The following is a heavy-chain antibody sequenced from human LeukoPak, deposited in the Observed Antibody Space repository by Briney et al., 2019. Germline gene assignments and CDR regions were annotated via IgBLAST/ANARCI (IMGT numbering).Heavy chain of an antibody. CDR3: AALAAAGTTHSVDY. CDR1: GFTFSSYA. CDR2: ISYDGSNK. J-gene: IGHJ4*02. D-gene: IGHD6-13*01. Sequence: GRSLRLSCAASGFTFSSYAMHWVRQAPGKGLEWVAVISYDGSNKYYADSVEGRFTISRDNSKNTLYLQMNSLRAEDTAVYYCAALAAAGTTHSVDYWGQGTLVTVSS. V-gene: IGHV3-30*04.